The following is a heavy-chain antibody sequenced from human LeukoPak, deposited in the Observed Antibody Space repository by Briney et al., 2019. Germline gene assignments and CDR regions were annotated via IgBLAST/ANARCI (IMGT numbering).Heavy chain of an antibody. Sequence: PGGSLRLSCAASAFTFSSYWMTWVRHAPGKGLEWVANIEQDGSEKYVDSVKGRFTISRDNAKNSLYLQMNSLRAEDTAVYYCTRDTGCSGGTCYSFYDYWGQGTLVTVSS. J-gene: IGHJ4*02. V-gene: IGHV3-7*01. CDR2: IEQDGSEK. CDR1: AFTFSSYW. CDR3: TRDTGCSGGTCYSFYDY. D-gene: IGHD2-15*01.